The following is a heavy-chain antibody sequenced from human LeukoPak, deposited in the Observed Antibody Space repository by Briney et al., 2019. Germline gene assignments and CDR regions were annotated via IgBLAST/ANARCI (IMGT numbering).Heavy chain of an antibody. J-gene: IGHJ4*02. CDR3: ARHHSIITMVRGVIIRVPGDFDY. V-gene: IGHV4-61*02. D-gene: IGHD3-10*01. Sequence: SQTLSLTCTVSGGSISSGSYYWSWIRQPAGKGLEWIGRIYTSGSTNYNPSLKSRVTISVDTSKNQFSLKLSSVTAADTAVYYCARHHSIITMVRGVIIRVPGDFDYWGQGTLVTVSS. CDR2: IYTSGST. CDR1: GGSISSGSYY.